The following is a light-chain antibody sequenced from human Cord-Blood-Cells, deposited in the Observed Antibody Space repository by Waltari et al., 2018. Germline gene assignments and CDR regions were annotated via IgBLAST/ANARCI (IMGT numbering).Light chain of an antibody. J-gene: IGKJ1*01. CDR3: QQYNNWPWT. Sequence: EIVMTQSPATLSVSPGERATLSCRASQSVSSNLAWYQQKPGQAPRLLIYGASTRATGIPARFSGSWPGTDFTLTIRSLQSDDLAVYYCQQYNNWPWTFGQGTKVEIK. CDR1: QSVSSN. CDR2: GAS. V-gene: IGKV3-15*01.